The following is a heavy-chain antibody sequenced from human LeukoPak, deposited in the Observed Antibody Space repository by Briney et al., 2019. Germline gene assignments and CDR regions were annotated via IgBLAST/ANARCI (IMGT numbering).Heavy chain of an antibody. J-gene: IGHJ3*02. D-gene: IGHD3-16*01. CDR3: AAGGDAFDI. CDR1: GFTFDDYA. V-gene: IGHV3-7*01. Sequence: HGGSLRLSCAASGFTFDDYAMHWVRQAPGKGLEWVANIKQDGSEKYYVDSVKGRFTISRDNAKNSLYLQMNSLRAEDTAVYYCAAGGDAFDIWGQGTMVTVSS. CDR2: IKQDGSEK.